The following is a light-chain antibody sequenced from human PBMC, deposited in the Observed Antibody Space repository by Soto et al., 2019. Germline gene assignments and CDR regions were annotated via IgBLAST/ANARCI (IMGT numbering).Light chain of an antibody. CDR1: QTISSR. Sequence: DIQMTQSPSTLSASVGDRVTITCRASQTISSRLAWYQQKPGKAPKLLIYDASSLESGVPSRFSGSGSGTEFSLSIISLQPDDFATYYCQQYNSYSPITFGQGTRLEIK. CDR3: QQYNSYSPIT. CDR2: DAS. J-gene: IGKJ5*01. V-gene: IGKV1-5*01.